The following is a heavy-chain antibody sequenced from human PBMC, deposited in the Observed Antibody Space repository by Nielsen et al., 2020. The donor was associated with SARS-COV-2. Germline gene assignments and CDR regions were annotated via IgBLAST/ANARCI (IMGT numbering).Heavy chain of an antibody. J-gene: IGHJ6*03. CDR2: IYYSGST. CDR1: GGSISSGGYY. V-gene: IGHV4-31*03. Sequence: SETLSLTCTVSGGSISSGGYYWSWIRQHPGKGLEWIGYIYYSGSTYYNPSLKSRVTISVDTSKNQFSLKLSSVTAADTAVYYCARFGGLPHQGYSSWAYYYYYMDVWGKGTTFTVSS. CDR3: ARFGGLPHQGYSSWAYYYYYMDV. D-gene: IGHD6-13*01.